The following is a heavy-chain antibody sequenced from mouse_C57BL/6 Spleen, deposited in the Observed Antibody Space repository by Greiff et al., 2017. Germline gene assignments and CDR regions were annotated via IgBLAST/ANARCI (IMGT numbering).Heavy chain of an antibody. D-gene: IGHD2-4*01. V-gene: IGHV1-66*01. CDR3: ARGADYPYYAMDY. J-gene: IGHJ4*01. CDR2: IYPGSGNT. CDR1: GYSFTSYY. Sequence: QVQLQQSGPELVKPGASVKISCKASGYSFTSYYIHWVKQRPGQGLEWIGWIYPGSGNTKYNEKFKGKATLTADTSSSTAYMQLSSLTSEDSAVYYCARGADYPYYAMDYWGQGTSVTVSS.